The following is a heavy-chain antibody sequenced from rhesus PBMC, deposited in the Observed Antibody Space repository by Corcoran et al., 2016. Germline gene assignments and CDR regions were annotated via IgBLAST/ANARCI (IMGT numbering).Heavy chain of an antibody. J-gene: IGHJ4*01. CDR2: IDGNIAGT. Sequence: QVQLQESGPGLVKPSETLSLTCAVSGGSISGYYWSWIRQPPGKGLKWIGNIDGNIAGTNYNPSLKRRVTISKDTSKNQCSLKLTSGTAADTAGDYCARGGGTAAVDYGGQGVLVTVSS. D-gene: IGHD1-44*01. CDR3: ARGGGTAAVDY. V-gene: IGHV4-81*01. CDR1: GGSISGYY.